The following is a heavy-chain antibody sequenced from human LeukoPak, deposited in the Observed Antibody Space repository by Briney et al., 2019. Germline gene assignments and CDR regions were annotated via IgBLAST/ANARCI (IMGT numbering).Heavy chain of an antibody. D-gene: IGHD3-10*01. CDR1: GGSISSGDFY. CDR2: IHYRGST. CDR3: ARNKVRVAIPYYYYTDV. J-gene: IGHJ6*03. V-gene: IGHV4-31*03. Sequence: SQTLSLTCTVSGGSISSGDFYWNWVRQHPGKGLEWIGYIHYRGSTYYNPSLQSRVSMSVDTSKNQFSLKLTSVTAADTAVYYCARNKVRVAIPYYYYTDVWGKGTTVTVPS.